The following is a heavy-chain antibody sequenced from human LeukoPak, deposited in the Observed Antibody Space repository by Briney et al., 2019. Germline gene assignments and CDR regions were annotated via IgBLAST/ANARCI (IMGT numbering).Heavy chain of an antibody. Sequence: GASVKVSCTASGGTFSSYAISWVRQAPGQGLEWMGRIIPILGIANYAQKFQGRVTITADKSTSTAYMELSSLRSEDTAVYYCARGQSWDKLLWFGELENWFDPWGQGTLVTVSS. CDR2: IIPILGIA. CDR3: ARGQSWDKLLWFGELENWFDP. J-gene: IGHJ5*02. V-gene: IGHV1-69*04. CDR1: GGTFSSYA. D-gene: IGHD3-10*01.